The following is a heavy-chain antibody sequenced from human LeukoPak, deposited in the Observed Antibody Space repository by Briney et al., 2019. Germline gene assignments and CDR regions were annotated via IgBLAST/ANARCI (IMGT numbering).Heavy chain of an antibody. J-gene: IGHJ4*02. D-gene: IGHD6-6*01. CDR1: GFTFSSYA. V-gene: IGHV3-30-3*01. CDR3: ARDPGAFEYSSRGSFDY. CDR2: ISYDGSNK. Sequence: GRSLRLSCAASGFTFSSYAMHWVRQAPGKGLEWVAVISYDGSNKYYADSVKGRFTISRDNSKNTLYLQMNSLRAEDTAVYYCARDPGAFEYSSRGSFDYWGQGTLVTVSS.